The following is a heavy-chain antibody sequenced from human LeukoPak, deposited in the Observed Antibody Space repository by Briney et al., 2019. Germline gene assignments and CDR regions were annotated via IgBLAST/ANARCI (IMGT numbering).Heavy chain of an antibody. Sequence: GGSLRLSCAASGFTVSSDYVTWVRQAPGKGLEWVSFVYSGGSTYYEDSVKGRFTISRDSSKNTLFLQMNSLRVGDTAVYYCARAGYYDSSGFYAPDAFDIWGQGTVVTVSS. CDR1: GFTVSSDY. V-gene: IGHV3-53*01. CDR2: VYSGGST. J-gene: IGHJ3*02. D-gene: IGHD3-22*01. CDR3: ARAGYYDSSGFYAPDAFDI.